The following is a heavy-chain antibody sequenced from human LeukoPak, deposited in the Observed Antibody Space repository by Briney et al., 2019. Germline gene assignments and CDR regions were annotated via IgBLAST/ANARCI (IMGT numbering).Heavy chain of an antibody. J-gene: IGHJ4*02. CDR3: ARHDWYSSSWYDY. CDR1: GFTFSSYS. V-gene: IGHV3-48*01. CDR2: ISSSSSTI. Sequence: GGSLRLSCAASGFTFSSYSMMWVRQAPGKGLEWVSYISSSSSTIYYADSVKGRFTISRDNAKNSLYLQMNSLRAEDTAVYYCARHDWYSSSWYDYWGQGTLVTVSS. D-gene: IGHD6-13*01.